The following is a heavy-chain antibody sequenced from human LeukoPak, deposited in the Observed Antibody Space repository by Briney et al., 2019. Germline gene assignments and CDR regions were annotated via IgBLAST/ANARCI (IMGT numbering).Heavy chain of an antibody. CDR1: GFTFSSYA. V-gene: IGHV3-9*01. J-gene: IGHJ4*02. CDR3: AKDMELVPGVKDD. D-gene: IGHD1-7*01. CDR2: INWNGGGK. Sequence: PGGSLRLSCAASGFTFSSYAMHWVRQAPGKGLEWVSGINWNGGGKGYADSVKGRFTISRDNAKNSLYLQMNYLRIEDTASYYCAKDMELVPGVKDDWGRGTLVTVSS.